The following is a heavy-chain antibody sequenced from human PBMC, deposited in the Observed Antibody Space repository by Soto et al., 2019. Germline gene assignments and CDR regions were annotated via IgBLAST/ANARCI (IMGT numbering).Heavy chain of an antibody. D-gene: IGHD6-19*01. CDR3: GILVVAGTADYFDY. CDR2: VYPGDSDA. J-gene: IGHJ4*02. CDR1: GYTFTNYW. Sequence: GESLKISCQGSGYTFTNYWIGWVRQMPGKGLEWMGIVYPGDSDARYSPSFQGQVTISVDKSITTAYLQWNNLKASDTAMYYCGILVVAGTADYFDYWGQGSLVTVSS. V-gene: IGHV5-51*01.